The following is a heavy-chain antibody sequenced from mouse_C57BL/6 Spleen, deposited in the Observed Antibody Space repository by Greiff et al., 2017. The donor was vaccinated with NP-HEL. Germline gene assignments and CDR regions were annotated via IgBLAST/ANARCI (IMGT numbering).Heavy chain of an antibody. CDR3: ARSPYDGRRAY. CDR2: IHPNSGST. J-gene: IGHJ3*01. D-gene: IGHD2-3*01. CDR1: GYTFTSYW. Sequence: QVQLQQPGAELVKPGASVKLSCKASGYTFTSYWMHWVKQRPGQGLEWIGMIHPNSGSTNYNEKFKSKATLTVDKSSSTAYMQLSSLTSEDSAVYYCARSPYDGRRAYWGQGTLVTVSA. V-gene: IGHV1-64*01.